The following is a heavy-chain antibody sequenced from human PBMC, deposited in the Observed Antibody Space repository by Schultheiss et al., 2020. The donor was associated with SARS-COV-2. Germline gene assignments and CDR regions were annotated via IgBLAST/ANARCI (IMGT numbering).Heavy chain of an antibody. D-gene: IGHD5-18*01. Sequence: GGSLRLSCAASGFTFSSYAMHWVRQAPGKGLEWVAVISYDGSNKYYADSVKGRFTISRDNSKNTLYLQMNSLRAEDTAVYYCAREGGYSYGTAGYYYYYGMDVWGQGTTVTVSS. V-gene: IGHV3-30*01. CDR2: ISYDGSNK. CDR3: AREGGYSYGTAGYYYYYGMDV. J-gene: IGHJ6*02. CDR1: GFTFSSYA.